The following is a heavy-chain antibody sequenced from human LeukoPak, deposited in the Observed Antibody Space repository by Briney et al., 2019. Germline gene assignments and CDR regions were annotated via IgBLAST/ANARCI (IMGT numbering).Heavy chain of an antibody. Sequence: ASVKVSCKASGYTFTGYYMHWVRQAPGQGLEWMGWINPNSGGTNYAQKFQGRVTMTRDTSISTAYMELCRLRSDDTAVYYCARRYCSRFNCFDPWGQGTLVTVSS. CDR2: INPNSGGT. D-gene: IGHD2-2*01. V-gene: IGHV1-2*02. CDR3: ARRYCSRFNCFDP. J-gene: IGHJ5*02. CDR1: GYTFTGYY.